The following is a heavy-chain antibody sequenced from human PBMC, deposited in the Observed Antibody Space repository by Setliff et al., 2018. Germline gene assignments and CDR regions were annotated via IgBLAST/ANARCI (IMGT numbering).Heavy chain of an antibody. CDR1: GDSITSGSDY. CDR2: IYTTGNT. J-gene: IGHJ4*02. Sequence: SETLSLTCTVSGDSITSGSDYWNWIRQPAGKGLEWIGRIYTTGNTNYNPSLKSRVTISVDKSKNQFFLKLTSMTAADTALYFCARERQGGFLEWAPFDSWGRESWSPSPQ. CDR3: ARERQGGFLEWAPFDS. D-gene: IGHD3-3*01. V-gene: IGHV4-61*02.